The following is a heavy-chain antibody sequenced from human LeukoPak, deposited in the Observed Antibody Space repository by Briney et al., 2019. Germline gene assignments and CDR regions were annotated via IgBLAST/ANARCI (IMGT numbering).Heavy chain of an antibody. CDR2: ISYDGSNK. CDR1: GFTFSSYA. Sequence: PGRSLRLSCAASGFTFSSYAMHWVRQAPGKGLEWVAVISYDGSNKYYADSVKGRFTISRDNSKNTLYLQMNSLRAEDTAVYYCAKTAVVSPYWGQGTLVTVSS. CDR3: AKTAVVSPY. D-gene: IGHD3-16*02. J-gene: IGHJ4*02. V-gene: IGHV3-30-3*02.